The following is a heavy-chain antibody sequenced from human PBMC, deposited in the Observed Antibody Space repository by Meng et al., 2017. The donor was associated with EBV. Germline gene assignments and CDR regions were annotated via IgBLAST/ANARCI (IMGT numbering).Heavy chain of an antibody. D-gene: IGHD2-21*01. CDR3: ARDFCGGDCYLFDY. CDR2: INPCGGST. J-gene: IGHJ4*02. CDR1: GYTFSSNY. Sequence: QGQMVQAGAWVMKPAPTVKVSCTASGYTFSSNYMHWVGLAPGQGLGCVGIINPCGGSTSYAQNFQGRVTMTRDTSTSTVYLELSSLRSEDTAVYYCARDFCGGDCYLFDYWGQGTLVTVSS. V-gene: IGHV1-46*01.